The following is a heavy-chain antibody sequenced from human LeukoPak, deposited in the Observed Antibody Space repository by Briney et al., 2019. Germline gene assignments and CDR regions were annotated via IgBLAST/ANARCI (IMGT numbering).Heavy chain of an antibody. CDR2: INNVASHI. J-gene: IGHJ4*02. CDR3: ARDATQYLRYGYFDS. V-gene: IGHV3-21*01. D-gene: IGHD3-9*01. Sequence: GDSLRLSCAASGFTFSDSAMNWVRQAPGKGLEWVSSINNVASHIYYADSVRGRFTISRDNAKNLVSLQMDNLRAEDTAVYYCARDATQYLRYGYFDSWGQGILVTVSS. CDR1: GFTFSDSA.